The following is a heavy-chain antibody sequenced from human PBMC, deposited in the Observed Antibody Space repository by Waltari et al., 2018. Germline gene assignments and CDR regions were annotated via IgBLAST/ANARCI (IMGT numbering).Heavy chain of an antibody. V-gene: IGHV4-4*07. Sequence: QVQLQESGPGLVKPSETLSLTCTVSGGSISSYYWSWIRQPAGKGLEWIGRIYTSGSTNYNPSLKSRVTMSVDTSKNQFALKLSSVTAADTAVYDCARVTTRGGIRYFDYWGQGTLVTVSS. CDR3: ARVTTRGGIRYFDY. CDR2: IYTSGST. D-gene: IGHD4-17*01. CDR1: GGSISSYY. J-gene: IGHJ4*02.